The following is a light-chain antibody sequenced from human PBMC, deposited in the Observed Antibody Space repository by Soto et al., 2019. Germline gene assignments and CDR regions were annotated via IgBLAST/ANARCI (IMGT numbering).Light chain of an antibody. CDR2: DVS. CDR1: SSDVGGYNY. Sequence: QSALTQPRSVSGSPGQSVTISCTGTSSDVGGYNYVSWYQQHPGKAPKLMIYDVSKRPSGVPDRFSGSKSGNTASLTISGLQAEDEADYYCCAYAGSYTRVFGGGTNRNVL. J-gene: IGLJ3*02. V-gene: IGLV2-11*01. CDR3: CAYAGSYTRV.